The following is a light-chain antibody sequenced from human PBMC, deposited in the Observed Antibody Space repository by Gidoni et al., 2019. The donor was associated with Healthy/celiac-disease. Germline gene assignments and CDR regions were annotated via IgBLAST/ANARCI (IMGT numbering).Light chain of an antibody. CDR2: DVR. V-gene: IGLV2-14*01. Sequence: QSALTPPASVSGSPGQSITISCTGTSSDVGGYNYVSWYQQHPGKAPKLSIYDVRNRPSGVSNRFSGSKSGNTASLTISGLQAEDEADYYCSSYTSSSRVFGGGTKLTVL. J-gene: IGLJ2*01. CDR1: SSDVGGYNY. CDR3: SSYTSSSRV.